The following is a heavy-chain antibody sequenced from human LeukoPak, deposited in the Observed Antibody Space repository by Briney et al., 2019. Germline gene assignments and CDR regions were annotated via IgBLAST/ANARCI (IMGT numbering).Heavy chain of an antibody. CDR2: IIPIFGTA. J-gene: IGHJ5*02. V-gene: IGHV1-69*13. D-gene: IGHD6-19*01. Sequence: SVKVSCKASGGTFSSYAISWVRQAPGQGLEWMGGIIPIFGTANYAQKFQGRVTITADESTSTAYMELSSLRSEDTAVYYCARDTAVAGLKFDPWGQGTLVTVSS. CDR1: GGTFSSYA. CDR3: ARDTAVAGLKFDP.